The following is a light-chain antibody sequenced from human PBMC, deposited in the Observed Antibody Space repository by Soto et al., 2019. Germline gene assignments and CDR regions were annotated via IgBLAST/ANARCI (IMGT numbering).Light chain of an antibody. Sequence: QSVLTQPPSVSGAPGQRVTISCSGTSSSIGAGYEVHWYHQLPGTAPKLVVSGNGNRPSGVPDRLSASKSGTSASLAITGLQAEDEADYYCQSYDRSLSGSFFGTGTKVTVL. CDR1: SSSIGAGYE. V-gene: IGLV1-40*01. J-gene: IGLJ1*01. CDR3: QSYDRSLSGSF. CDR2: GNG.